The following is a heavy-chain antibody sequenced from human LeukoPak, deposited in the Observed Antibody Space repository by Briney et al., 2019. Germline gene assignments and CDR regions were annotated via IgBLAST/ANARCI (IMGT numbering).Heavy chain of an antibody. V-gene: IGHV3-7*03. Sequence: GGSLRLSCAASGFTFSSYWMSWVRQAPGRGLEWVANIKQDGSEKYYVDSVKGRFTISRDNARDSLCLQMNSLRAEDTAVYYCARRLIAAFDYWGQGTLVTVSS. CDR2: IKQDGSEK. CDR3: ARRLIAAFDY. J-gene: IGHJ4*02. D-gene: IGHD2-15*01. CDR1: GFTFSSYW.